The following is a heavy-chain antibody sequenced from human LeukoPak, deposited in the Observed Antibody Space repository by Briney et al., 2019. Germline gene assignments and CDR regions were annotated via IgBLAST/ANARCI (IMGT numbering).Heavy chain of an antibody. CDR1: GFTSSSYG. Sequence: EGSLRLSCTASGFTSSSYGMHWVRQAPGKGLEWVAVIWFDGSNKHYADSVKGRLTISRDNSKSTLYLQMNSLRAEDTAVYYCAKAVAATGHYYFGMDVWGQGTTVTVSS. CDR2: IWFDGSNK. D-gene: IGHD6-19*01. CDR3: AKAVAATGHYYFGMDV. J-gene: IGHJ6*02. V-gene: IGHV3-33*06.